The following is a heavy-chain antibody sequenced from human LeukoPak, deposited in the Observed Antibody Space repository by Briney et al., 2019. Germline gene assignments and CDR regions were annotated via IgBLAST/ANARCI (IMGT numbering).Heavy chain of an antibody. CDR3: ARDDTAIPWEY. D-gene: IGHD5-18*01. CDR2: ISSSSSYI. CDR1: GFTFSSYS. J-gene: IGHJ4*02. Sequence: RTGGSLRLSCAASGFTFSSYSMNWVRQAPGKGLEWVSSISSSSSYIYYADSVKGRFTISRDNAKNSLYLQMNTLRAEDTAVYYCARDDTAIPWEYWGQGTLVTVSS. V-gene: IGHV3-21*01.